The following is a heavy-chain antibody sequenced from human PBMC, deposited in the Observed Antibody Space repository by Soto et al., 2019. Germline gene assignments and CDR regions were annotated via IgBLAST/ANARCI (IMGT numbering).Heavy chain of an antibody. J-gene: IGHJ4*02. CDR1: GFTFSSYA. CDR3: ARDYMSGAYYDDSSGYYLPGY. D-gene: IGHD3-22*01. V-gene: IGHV3-30-3*01. CDR2: ISYDVRNK. Sequence: GGSLRLPGAASGFTFSSYAMHGVRQAPGKGLEWGAVISYDVRNKYYADSVKGRFTISSDNSRNTLYLQRNGLRGEDTAVYYCARDYMSGAYYDDSSGYYLPGYWGQGTLVTVSS.